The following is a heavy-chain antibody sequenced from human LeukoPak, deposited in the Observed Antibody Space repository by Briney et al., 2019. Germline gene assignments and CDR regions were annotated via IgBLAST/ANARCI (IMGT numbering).Heavy chain of an antibody. V-gene: IGHV4-4*07. CDR1: GGSISSYY. J-gene: IGHJ4*02. CDR2: IYTSGST. CDR3: ARWYCSSTSCYADY. Sequence: SETLSLTCTVSGGSISSYYWSWIRQPAGKGLEWIGRIYTSGSTNYNPSLKSRVTMSVDTSKNQSSLKLSSVTAADTAVYYCARWYCSSTSCYADYWGQGTLVTVSS. D-gene: IGHD2-2*01.